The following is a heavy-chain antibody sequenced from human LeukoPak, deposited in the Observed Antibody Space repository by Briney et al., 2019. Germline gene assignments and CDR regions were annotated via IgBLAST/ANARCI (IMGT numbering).Heavy chain of an antibody. Sequence: ASVKVSCKASGYTFTSYSISWVRQAPGQGLEWMGIINPGGGGATYAQKFQGRVTMTRDMSTSTVYMELSNLRSEDTAVYYCARDMSRGLYYDSSYFDYWGQGTLVTVSS. CDR2: INPGGGGA. J-gene: IGHJ4*02. D-gene: IGHD3-22*01. CDR3: ARDMSRGLYYDSSYFDY. V-gene: IGHV1-46*01. CDR1: GYTFTSYS.